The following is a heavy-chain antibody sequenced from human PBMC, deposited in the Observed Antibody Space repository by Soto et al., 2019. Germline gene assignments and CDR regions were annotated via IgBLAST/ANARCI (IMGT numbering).Heavy chain of an antibody. V-gene: IGHV4-38-2*02. CDR2: IYHSGST. J-gene: IGHJ4*02. D-gene: IGHD6-19*01. CDR3: ARDRGSVAGSRHFDY. CDR1: GYSISSGYY. Sequence: SETLSLTCAVSGYSISSGYYWGWIRQPPGKGLEWIGSIYHSGSTYYNPSLKSRVTISVDTSKNQFSLKLSSVTAADTAVYYCARDRGSVAGSRHFDYWGQGTLVTVYS.